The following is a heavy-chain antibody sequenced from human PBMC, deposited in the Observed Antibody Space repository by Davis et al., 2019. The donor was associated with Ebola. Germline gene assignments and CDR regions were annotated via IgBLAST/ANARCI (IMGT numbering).Heavy chain of an antibody. CDR2: IYWDDDK. Sequence: SGPTLVKPTQTLTLTCTFSGFSLSTSGVGVGWIRQPPGKALEWLALIYWDDDKRYSPSLKSRLTITKDTSKNQVVLTMTNIDPVDTATYYCAHSKGTSRSFDYWGQGTLVTVSS. J-gene: IGHJ4*02. D-gene: IGHD1-7*01. V-gene: IGHV2-5*02. CDR3: AHSKGTSRSFDY. CDR1: GFSLSTSGVG.